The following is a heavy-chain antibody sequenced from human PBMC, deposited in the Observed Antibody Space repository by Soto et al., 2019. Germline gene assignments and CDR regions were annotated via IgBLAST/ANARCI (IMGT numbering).Heavy chain of an antibody. CDR1: GDSVSSNSAA. CDR2: TYYRSKWYN. CDR3: ARESSMVRGVIITNRHYNWFDP. D-gene: IGHD3-10*01. J-gene: IGHJ5*02. V-gene: IGHV6-1*01. Sequence: PSQTLSLTCAISGDSVSSNSAAWNWIRQSPSRGLEWLGRTYYRSKWYNDYAVSVKSRITINPDTSKNQFSLQLNSVTPEDTAVYYCARESSMVRGVIITNRHYNWFDPWGQGTLVTVSS.